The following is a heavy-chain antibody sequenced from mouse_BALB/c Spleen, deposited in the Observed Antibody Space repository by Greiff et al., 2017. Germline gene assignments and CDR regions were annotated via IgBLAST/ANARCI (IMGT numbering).Heavy chain of an antibody. CDR2: INSNGGST. Sequence: EVHLVESGGGLVQPGGSLKLSCAASGFTFSSYGMSWVRQTPDKRLELVATINSNGGSTYYPDSVKGRFTISRDNAKNTLYLQMSSLKSEDTAMYYCARDRYAMDYWGQGTSVTVSS. V-gene: IGHV5-6-3*01. J-gene: IGHJ4*01. CDR3: ARDRYAMDY. CDR1: GFTFSSYG.